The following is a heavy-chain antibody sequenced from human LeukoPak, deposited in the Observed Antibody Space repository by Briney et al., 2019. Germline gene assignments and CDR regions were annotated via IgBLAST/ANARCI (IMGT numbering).Heavy chain of an antibody. CDR2: MNPNSGNT. D-gene: IGHD4-23*01. CDR3: ARGRTTVVTRVFGY. V-gene: IGHV1-8*01. Sequence: ASVKVSCKASGYTFTSYDINWVRQATGQGLEWTGWMNPNSGNTGYAQKFQGRVTMSRNTSIRTAYMELSSLRSGDTAVYYCARGRTTVVTRVFGYWGQGTLVTVSS. CDR1: GYTFTSYD. J-gene: IGHJ4*02.